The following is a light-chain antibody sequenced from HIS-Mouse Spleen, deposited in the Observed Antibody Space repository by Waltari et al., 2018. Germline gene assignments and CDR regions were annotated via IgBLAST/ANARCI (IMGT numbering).Light chain of an antibody. CDR2: QDS. V-gene: IGLV3-1*01. CDR1: TLGDKY. CDR3: QAWDSSTAV. Sequence: SYDLTQPPSVSVSPGQTASITCSGDTLGDKYACWYQQKPGQSPVLVIYQDSKRPSGIPERFYGSNSGNTATLTISGTQAMDEADYYCQAWDSSTAVFGTGTKVTVL. J-gene: IGLJ1*01.